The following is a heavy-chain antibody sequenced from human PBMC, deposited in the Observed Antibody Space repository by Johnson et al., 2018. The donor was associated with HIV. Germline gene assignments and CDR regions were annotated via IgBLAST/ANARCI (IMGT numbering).Heavy chain of an antibody. CDR1: GFTVSRNY. CDR3: ARDDQWGSTGEAFDI. V-gene: IGHV3-53*01. J-gene: IGHJ3*02. D-gene: IGHD2-8*02. CDR2: IYSDGST. Sequence: VQLVESGGGLIQPGGSLRLSCAVSGFTVSRNYMSWVRQAPGKGLEWVSVIYSDGSTNYADSVKGRFTISRDKSKNTLYLQMNSLRAEDTAVYYCARDDQWGSTGEAFDIWGQGTKVTVSS.